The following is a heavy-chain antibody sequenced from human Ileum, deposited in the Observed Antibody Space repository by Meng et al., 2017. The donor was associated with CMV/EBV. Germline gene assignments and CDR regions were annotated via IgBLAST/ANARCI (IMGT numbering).Heavy chain of an antibody. CDR3: TKGMTYGDQFDY. J-gene: IGHJ4*02. Sequence: CALSGFTFSSYVMHWVRQAPGKGLGWVSAITGSGGNTYYADSVKGRFTISRDNSKNTLSLQMNNLRAEDTAIYYCTKGMTYGDQFDYWGQGTLVTVSS. CDR2: ITGSGGNT. CDR1: GFTFSSYV. D-gene: IGHD4-17*01. V-gene: IGHV3-23*01.